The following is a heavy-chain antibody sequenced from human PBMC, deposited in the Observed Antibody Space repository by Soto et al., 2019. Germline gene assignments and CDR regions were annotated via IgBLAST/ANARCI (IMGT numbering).Heavy chain of an antibody. D-gene: IGHD3-10*01. J-gene: IGHJ6*02. V-gene: IGHV4-30-4*01. Sequence: SETLSLTCTVSGGSISSGDYYWSWIRQPPGKGLEWIGYIYYSGSTYYNPSLKSRVTISVDTSKNQFSLKLSSVTAADMAVYFCARDTMVRGVIFAAYYGMDVWGQGTTVTVSS. CDR1: GGSISSGDYY. CDR3: ARDTMVRGVIFAAYYGMDV. CDR2: IYYSGST.